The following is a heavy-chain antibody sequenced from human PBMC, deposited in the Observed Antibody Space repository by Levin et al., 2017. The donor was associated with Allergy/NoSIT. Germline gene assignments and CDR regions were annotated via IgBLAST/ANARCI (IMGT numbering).Heavy chain of an antibody. J-gene: IGHJ5*02. V-gene: IGHV3-11*01. CDR1: GFTFSDYF. CDR3: ARSIGRWHCRRKDCRPNWFDP. D-gene: IGHD2-2*01. CDR2: ISHSGSGI. Sequence: SLKISCAASGFTFSDYFMSWIRQTPGKGLEWVSYISHSGSGIYYADSVKGRFTISRDNAKNSLYLQMNRLRADDTALYYCARSIGRWHCRRKDCRPNWFDPWGHGTLVTVSS.